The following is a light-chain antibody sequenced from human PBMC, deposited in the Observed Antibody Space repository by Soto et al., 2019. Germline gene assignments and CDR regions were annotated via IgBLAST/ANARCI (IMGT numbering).Light chain of an antibody. CDR2: EVS. V-gene: IGLV2-14*01. J-gene: IGLJ2*01. CDR1: SSDVGGYNY. Sequence: ALTQPASVSGSPGQSITISCTGTSSDVGGYNYVSWYQQHPGKAPKLMIYEVSNRPSGISNRFSGSKSGNTASLTISGLQAEDEADYYCSSYTGSSTPVIFGGGTKLTVL. CDR3: SSYTGSSTPVI.